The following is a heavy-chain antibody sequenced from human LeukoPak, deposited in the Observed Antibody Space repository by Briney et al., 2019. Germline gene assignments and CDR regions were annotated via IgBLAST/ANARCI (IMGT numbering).Heavy chain of an antibody. V-gene: IGHV1-2*02. D-gene: IGHD5-12*01. CDR1: GDTFSGYY. J-gene: IGHJ4*02. Sequence: ASVKVSCKSSGDTFSGYYLHWVRQAPGQGLEWMGWINANSGGTNYAQKFQGRVTMTRDTSISSVHMELSRLRSDDTAVYYCARDGYRGYAQSEHFDYWGQGTLVTVSS. CDR3: ARDGYRGYAQSEHFDY. CDR2: INANSGGT.